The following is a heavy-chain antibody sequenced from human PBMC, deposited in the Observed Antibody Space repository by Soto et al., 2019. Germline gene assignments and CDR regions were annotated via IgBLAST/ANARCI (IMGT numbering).Heavy chain of an antibody. D-gene: IGHD4-17*01. CDR3: ARDPVEPLAYGRDV. J-gene: IGHJ6*02. CDR2: VYTDRRT. CDR1: GFTVGSCF. V-gene: IGHV3-53*01. Sequence: GGSLRLSCAASGFTVGSCFMSWVRQAPGKGLEWVSFVYTDRRTYYADSVRGRFSISRDDSKNTVYLQMNSLRAEDTAVYFCARDPVEPLAYGRDVWGQGTTVTVPS.